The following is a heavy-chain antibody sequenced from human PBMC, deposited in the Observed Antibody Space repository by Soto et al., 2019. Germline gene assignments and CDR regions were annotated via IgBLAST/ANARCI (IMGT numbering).Heavy chain of an antibody. CDR2: IIPIFGTA. J-gene: IGHJ5*02. Sequence: QVQLVQSGAEVKKPGSSVKVSCKASGGTFSSYAISWVRQAPGQGLEWMGGIIPIFGTANYAQKFQGRVRITADESRGTAYRELGSLGSEDTAVYYWARGGGGGYDSSGYLNWFDPWGQGTLVTVSS. D-gene: IGHD3-22*01. CDR1: GGTFSSYA. CDR3: ARGGGGGYDSSGYLNWFDP. V-gene: IGHV1-69*01.